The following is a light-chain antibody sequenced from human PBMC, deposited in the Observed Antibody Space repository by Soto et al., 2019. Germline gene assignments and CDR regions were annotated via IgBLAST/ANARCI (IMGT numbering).Light chain of an antibody. CDR1: SSDVGGSNY. J-gene: IGLJ2*01. Sequence: QSALTQPASVSESPGQSITISCTGTSSDVGGSNYVSWYQQHPGEAPKLMIYDVNNRPSGVSNRFSGSKSGNTASLTISGLQAEDEADYYCSSYTTSSTRVVFGRGTQLTVL. CDR3: SSYTTSSTRVV. V-gene: IGLV2-14*03. CDR2: DVN.